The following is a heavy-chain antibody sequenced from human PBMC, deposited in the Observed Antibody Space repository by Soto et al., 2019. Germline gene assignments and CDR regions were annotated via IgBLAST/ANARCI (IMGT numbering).Heavy chain of an antibody. V-gene: IGHV1-69*06. D-gene: IGHD3-22*01. CDR3: ARVRSGDSSGYYYYVGYYFDY. Sequence: VKVSCKASGGTFSSYAISWVRQAPGQGLEWMGGIIPIFGTANYAQKFQGRVTITADKSMSTAYMELSSLRSEDTAVYYCARVRSGDSSGYYYYVGYYFDYWGQGTLVTVSS. CDR1: GGTFSSYA. J-gene: IGHJ4*02. CDR2: IIPIFGTA.